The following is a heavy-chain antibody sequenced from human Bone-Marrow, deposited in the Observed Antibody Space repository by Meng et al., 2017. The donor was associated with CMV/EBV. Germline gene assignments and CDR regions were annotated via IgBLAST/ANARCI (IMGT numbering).Heavy chain of an antibody. Sequence: SVFIFSNYVMNWVRQAPGKGLEWVAGISGGADNAYYIDSVKGRFTISRDNSKNMLFLQLSSLRVEDTAIYYCAKLYCNITTCGYLDYWGQGALVTVSS. J-gene: IGHJ4*02. CDR1: VFIFSNYV. CDR2: ISGGADNA. CDR3: AKLYCNITTCGYLDY. D-gene: IGHD2/OR15-2a*01. V-gene: IGHV3-23*01.